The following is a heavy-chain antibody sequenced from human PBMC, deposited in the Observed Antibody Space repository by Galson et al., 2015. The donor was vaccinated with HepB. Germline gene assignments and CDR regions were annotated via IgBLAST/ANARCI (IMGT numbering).Heavy chain of an antibody. V-gene: IGHV1-2*02. CDR3: ARAATALGYCSSTSCYPEGYYYYMDV. Sequence: SVKVSCKASGYTFTGYYMHWVRQAPGQGLEWMGWINPNSGGTNYAQKFQGRVTMTRDTSISTAYMELSRLRSDDTAVYYCARAATALGYCSSTSCYPEGYYYYMDVWGKGTTVTVSS. CDR1: GYTFTGYY. J-gene: IGHJ6*03. CDR2: INPNSGGT. D-gene: IGHD2-2*01.